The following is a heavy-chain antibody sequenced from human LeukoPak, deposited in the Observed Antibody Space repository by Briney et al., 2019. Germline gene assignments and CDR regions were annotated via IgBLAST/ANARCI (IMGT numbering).Heavy chain of an antibody. CDR2: IIPIFGTA. J-gene: IGHJ4*02. V-gene: IGHV1-69*13. Sequence: SVKVSCKASGGTFSSYAISWVRQAPGQGLEWMGGIIPIFGTANYVQKFQGRVTITADESTSTAYMELSSLRSEDTAVYYCARGGGEMATLAPFDYWGQGTLVTVSS. D-gene: IGHD5-24*01. CDR1: GGTFSSYA. CDR3: ARGGGEMATLAPFDY.